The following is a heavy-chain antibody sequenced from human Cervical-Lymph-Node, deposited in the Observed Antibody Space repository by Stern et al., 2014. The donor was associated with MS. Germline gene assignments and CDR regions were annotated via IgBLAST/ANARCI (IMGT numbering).Heavy chain of an antibody. D-gene: IGHD5-18*01. J-gene: IGHJ4*02. CDR2: GTT. CDR1: GFIVSKSY. V-gene: IGHV3-66*02. CDR3: ARDKGIQMSLES. Sequence: EVQLVESGGGLVQPGGSLRLSCAASGFIVSKSYEDGTTYYTDSVKGRVTISRDSSKNTVYLQMNSLRLEDTAMYYCARDKGIQMSLESWGQGTLVTVSS.